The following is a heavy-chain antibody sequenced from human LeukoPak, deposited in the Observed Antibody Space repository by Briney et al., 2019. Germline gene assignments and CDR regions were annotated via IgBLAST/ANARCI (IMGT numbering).Heavy chain of an antibody. Sequence: AGGSLRLSCAASGFTFSSYEMNWVCQAPGKGLEWVSYISSSGSTIYYGDPVKGRFTISRDNAKNSLYLQMNSLRAEDTAVYYCARVKYSASGLDYWGQGTLVTVSS. D-gene: IGHD3-10*01. CDR3: ARVKYSASGLDY. CDR2: ISSSGSTI. V-gene: IGHV3-48*03. CDR1: GFTFSSYE. J-gene: IGHJ4*02.